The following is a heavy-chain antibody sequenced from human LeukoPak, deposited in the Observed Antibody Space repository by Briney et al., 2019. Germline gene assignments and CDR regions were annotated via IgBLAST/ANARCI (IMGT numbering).Heavy chain of an antibody. CDR1: GFIFSTYA. CDR2: ISSIGAVT. CDR3: AKDRPNYYGSNGHYYRRDGDS. Sequence: PGGSLRLSCAASGFIFSTYAMSWVRQAPGKGPEWVSAISSIGAVTYYVGSVKGRFTISRDNSKNTLYLQMDNLRAEDTAIYYCAKDRPNYYGSNGHYYRRDGDSWGQGALVTVSS. D-gene: IGHD3-22*01. V-gene: IGHV3-23*01. J-gene: IGHJ5*01.